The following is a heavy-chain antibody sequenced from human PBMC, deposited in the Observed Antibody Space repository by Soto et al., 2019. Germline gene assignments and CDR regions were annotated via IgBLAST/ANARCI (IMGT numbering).Heavy chain of an antibody. CDR1: GYTFTSYA. Sequence: GASVKVSCKASGYTFTSYAMHWVRQAPGQGLEWMGIINPSGGSTSYAQKFQGRVTMTRDTSTSTVYMELSSLRSEDTAVYYCARSQGGDSTAYGMDVWGQGTTVTVSS. CDR2: INPSGGST. J-gene: IGHJ6*02. D-gene: IGHD3-16*01. V-gene: IGHV1-46*01. CDR3: ARSQGGDSTAYGMDV.